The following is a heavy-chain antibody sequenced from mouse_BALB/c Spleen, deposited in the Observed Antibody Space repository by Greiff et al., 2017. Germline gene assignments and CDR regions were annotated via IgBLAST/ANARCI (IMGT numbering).Heavy chain of an antibody. Sequence: EVKLMESGPGLVKPSQSLSLTCSVTGYSITSGYYWNWIRQFPGNKLEWMGYISYDGSNNYNPSLKNRISITRDTSKNQFFLKLNSVTTEDTATYYCARGDRYGFAYWGQGTLVTVSA. CDR2: ISYDGSN. D-gene: IGHD2-14*01. J-gene: IGHJ3*01. CDR3: ARGDRYGFAY. V-gene: IGHV3-6*02. CDR1: GYSITSGYY.